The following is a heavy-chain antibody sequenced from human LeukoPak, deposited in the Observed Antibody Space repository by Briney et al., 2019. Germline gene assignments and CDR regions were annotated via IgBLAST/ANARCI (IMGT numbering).Heavy chain of an antibody. Sequence: SQTLSLTCAISGDSVSSTSAAWTWIRQSPSRGLEWLGRTYYRSRWHTDYAALVKGRITINPDTSKNQFSLQLSSVTPEDTAVYYCARDSPADSLHMRKLSWFDPWGQGNLVTVSS. CDR2: TYYRSRWHT. J-gene: IGHJ5*02. CDR3: ARDSPADSLHMRKLSWFDP. V-gene: IGHV6-1*01. CDR1: GDSVSSTSAA. D-gene: IGHD1-1*01.